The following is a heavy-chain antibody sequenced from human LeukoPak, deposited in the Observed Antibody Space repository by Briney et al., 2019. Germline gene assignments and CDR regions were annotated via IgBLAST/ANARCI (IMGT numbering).Heavy chain of an antibody. J-gene: IGHJ4*02. D-gene: IGHD5-24*01. CDR1: GFMFSSNW. CDR2: IKEDGTET. Sequence: GGSLRLSCAASGFMFSSNWMSWVGLAPGKGLEWVANIKEDGTETYYVDSVKGRFTISRDNAKNSLYLQMNSVRVEDTAVYYCAKEGRSLQTYWGQGTLVTVSS. CDR3: AKEGRSLQTY. V-gene: IGHV3-7*03.